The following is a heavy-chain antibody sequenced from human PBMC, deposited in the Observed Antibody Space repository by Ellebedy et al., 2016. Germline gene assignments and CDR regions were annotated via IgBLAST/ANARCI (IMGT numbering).Heavy chain of an antibody. CDR1: GFTFNDYG. J-gene: IGHJ6*02. CDR3: VKGRGSRVPVYYYDMDV. CDR2: ISYVGVKN. Sequence: GESLKISCTASGFTFNDYGMHWVRPAPGKGLERVAIISYVGVKNYNADYVKGRFNISRDNAKNTLYLQMNSLRPDDTANYYCVKGRGSRVPVYYYDMDVWGRGTTVTVSS. V-gene: IGHV3-30*18. D-gene: IGHD1-14*01.